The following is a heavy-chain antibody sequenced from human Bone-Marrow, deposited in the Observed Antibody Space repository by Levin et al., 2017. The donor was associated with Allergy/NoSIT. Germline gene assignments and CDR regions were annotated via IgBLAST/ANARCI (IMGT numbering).Heavy chain of an antibody. Sequence: GGSLRLSCAASGFTFRHYTMNWVRQAPGKGLEWGSCITSSGDSTYYADSVKGRFTISRDNAKNSLYLQLNRLRDEDTAMYYCARDPARGYYDSSGYSGDHWGQGTLVTVSS. CDR2: ITSSGDST. V-gene: IGHV3-48*02. CDR3: ARDPARGYYDSSGYSGDH. D-gene: IGHD3-22*01. CDR1: GFTFRHYT. J-gene: IGHJ4*02.